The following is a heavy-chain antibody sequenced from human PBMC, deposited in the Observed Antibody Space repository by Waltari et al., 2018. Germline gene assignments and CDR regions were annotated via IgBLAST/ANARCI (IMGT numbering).Heavy chain of an antibody. D-gene: IGHD5-12*01. J-gene: IGHJ4*02. CDR2: INHSGST. CDR3: ARGLSRGWIY. V-gene: IGHV4-34*01. CDR1: GGSFRGSY. Sequence: QVQLQQWGAGLLKPSETLSLPCAVYGGSFRGSYWSWIRQPPGKGLEWIGEINHSGSTNYNPSLKSRVTISVDTSKNQFSLKLSSVTAADTAVYYCARGLSRGWIYWGQGTLVTVSS.